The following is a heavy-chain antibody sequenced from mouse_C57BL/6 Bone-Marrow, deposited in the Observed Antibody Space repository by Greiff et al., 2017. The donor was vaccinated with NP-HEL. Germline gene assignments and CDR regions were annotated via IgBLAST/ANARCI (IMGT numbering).Heavy chain of an antibody. D-gene: IGHD2-4*01. V-gene: IGHV5-16*01. J-gene: IGHJ4*01. Sequence: EVQRVESEGGLVQPGSSMKLSCTASGFTFSDYYMAWVRQVPEKGLEWVANINYDGSSTYYLDSLKSRFIISRDNAKNILYLQMSSLKSEDTATYYCARDNGGQIYYDDDGGVYAMDYWGQGTSVTVSS. CDR3: ARDNGGQIYYDDDGGVYAMDY. CDR1: GFTFSDYY. CDR2: INYDGSST.